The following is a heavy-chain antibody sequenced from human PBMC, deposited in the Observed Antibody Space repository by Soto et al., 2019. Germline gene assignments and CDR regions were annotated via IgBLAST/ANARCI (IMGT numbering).Heavy chain of an antibody. CDR1: GFTFSGSA. J-gene: IGHJ4*02. Sequence: EAQLVESGGGLVQPGGSLKLSCAASGFTFSGSAMHWVRQASGKGLEWVGRIRSKANSYATAYAASVKGRFTISRDDSKNTAYLQMNSLKTEDTAVYYCTRHGDGYNIDYWGQGTLVTVSS. CDR2: IRSKANSYAT. D-gene: IGHD5-12*01. CDR3: TRHGDGYNIDY. V-gene: IGHV3-73*02.